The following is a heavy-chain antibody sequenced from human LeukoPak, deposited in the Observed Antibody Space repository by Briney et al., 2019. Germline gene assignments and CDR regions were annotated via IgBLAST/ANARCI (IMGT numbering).Heavy chain of an antibody. CDR1: GGSISSYY. D-gene: IGHD3-9*01. J-gene: IGHJ4*02. CDR3: ARAPRNILTGYSFDY. V-gene: IGHV4-59*01. CDR2: IYYSGST. Sequence: SETLSLTCTVSGGSISSYYWSWIRQPPGKGLEWIGYIYYSGSTNYNPSPKSRATISVDTSKNQFSLKLSSVTAADTAVYYCARAPRNILTGYSFDYWGQGTLVTVSS.